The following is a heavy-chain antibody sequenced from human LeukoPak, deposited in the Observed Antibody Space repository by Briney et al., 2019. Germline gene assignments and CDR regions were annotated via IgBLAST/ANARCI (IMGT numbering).Heavy chain of an antibody. CDR2: ISYDGSNK. J-gene: IGHJ4*02. V-gene: IGHV3-30*18. CDR1: GFTFSSYS. D-gene: IGHD4-17*01. Sequence: GGSLRLSCAASGFTFSSYSMHWVRQAPGKGLEWVAVISYDGSNKYYADSVKGRFTISRDNSKNTLYLQMNSLRAEDTAVYYCAKALIRYMTTVTPSGPDYWGQGNLVTVSS. CDR3: AKALIRYMTTVTPSGPDY.